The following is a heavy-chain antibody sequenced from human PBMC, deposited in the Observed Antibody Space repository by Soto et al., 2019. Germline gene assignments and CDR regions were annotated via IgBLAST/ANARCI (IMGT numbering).Heavy chain of an antibody. D-gene: IGHD4-17*01. Sequence: EVQLLESGGGLVQPGGSLRLSCAASGFTFSSYAMSWVRQAPGKGLEWVSAISGSGGSTYYADPVKGRCTHSKDNSKNTLYQQMNSQRAQDTAVYYYANVNHDNGDYVGRFDPWGQGTLVTVSS. J-gene: IGHJ5*02. CDR2: ISGSGGST. CDR1: GFTFSSYA. CDR3: ANVNHDNGDYVGRFDP. V-gene: IGHV3-23*01.